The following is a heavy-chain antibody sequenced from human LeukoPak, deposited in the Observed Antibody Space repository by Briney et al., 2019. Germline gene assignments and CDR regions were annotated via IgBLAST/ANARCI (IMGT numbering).Heavy chain of an antibody. Sequence: GGSLRLSCAASGFTFSSYAMHWVRQAPGKGLEWVAVISYDGGNKYYADSVKGRFTISRDNSKNTLYLQMNSLRAEDTAVYYCARVPYSSGWYLVYWGQGTLVTVSS. V-gene: IGHV3-30-3*01. J-gene: IGHJ4*02. CDR3: ARVPYSSGWYLVY. CDR2: ISYDGGNK. CDR1: GFTFSSYA. D-gene: IGHD6-19*01.